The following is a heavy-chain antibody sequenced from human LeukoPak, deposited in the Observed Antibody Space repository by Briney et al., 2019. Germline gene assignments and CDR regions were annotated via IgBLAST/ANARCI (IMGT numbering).Heavy chain of an antibody. V-gene: IGHV4-4*07. J-gene: IGHJ3*02. D-gene: IGHD2-2*01. CDR2: IYTSGST. Sequence: SETLSLTCTVSGGSISSYYWSWMRQPVGKGLEWIGHIYTSGSTNYNPSLKSRVTMSVDTSKNQFSLKLSSVTAADTAVYYCARVGYCSSTSCPVAFDIWGQGTMVTVSS. CDR3: ARVGYCSSTSCPVAFDI. CDR1: GGSISSYY.